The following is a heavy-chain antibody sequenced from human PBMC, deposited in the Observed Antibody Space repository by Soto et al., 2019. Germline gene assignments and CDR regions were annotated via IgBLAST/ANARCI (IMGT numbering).Heavy chain of an antibody. D-gene: IGHD6-19*01. V-gene: IGHV1-69*13. CDR3: ARGKSYSSGWYESDYYGMDV. J-gene: IGHJ6*02. CDR2: IIPIFGTA. CDR1: GGTFSSYA. Sequence: VASVKVSCKASGGTFSSYAISWVRQAPGQGLEWMGGIIPIFGTANYAQKFQGRVTITADESTSTAYMELSSLRSEDTAVYYCARGKSYSSGWYESDYYGMDVWGQGTTVTVSS.